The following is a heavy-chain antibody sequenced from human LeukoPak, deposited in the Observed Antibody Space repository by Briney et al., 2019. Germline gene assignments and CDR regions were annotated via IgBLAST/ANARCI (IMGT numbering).Heavy chain of an antibody. V-gene: IGHV3-48*03. CDR2: ISSSGSTI. Sequence: GGSLRLSCAASGFTFSSYEMNWVRQAPGKGLEWVSYISSSGSTIYYADSVKGRFTISRDNAKNSLYLQMNSLRAEDTAVYYCARAYGSGSYYPHYYYYYMDVWGKGTTVTISS. D-gene: IGHD3-10*01. CDR3: ARAYGSGSYYPHYYYYYMDV. J-gene: IGHJ6*03. CDR1: GFTFSSYE.